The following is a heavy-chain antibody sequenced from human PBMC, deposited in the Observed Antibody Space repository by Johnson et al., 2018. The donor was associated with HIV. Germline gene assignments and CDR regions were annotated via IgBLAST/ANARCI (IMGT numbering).Heavy chain of an antibody. J-gene: IGHJ3*02. CDR3: VREGRYSGYDPLKRNAFDI. V-gene: IGHV3-7*01. Sequence: MQLVESGGGLVQPGGSLRLSCAASGFTFSSYWMSWVRQAPGKGLEWVANIKQDGSEKNYVDSVKGRFTISRDNAKNSLYLQMDSLRAEDAAVYFCVREGRYSGYDPLKRNAFDIWGQGTVVTVSS. CDR1: GFTFSSYW. D-gene: IGHD5-12*01. CDR2: IKQDGSEK.